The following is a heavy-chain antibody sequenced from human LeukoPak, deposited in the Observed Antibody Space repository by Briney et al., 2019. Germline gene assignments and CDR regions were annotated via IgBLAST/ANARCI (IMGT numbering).Heavy chain of an antibody. CDR3: ARGGYQLLTP. D-gene: IGHD2-2*01. V-gene: IGHV4-59*12. CDR2: IYYSGST. J-gene: IGHJ5*02. CDR1: GGSISSYY. Sequence: SETLSLTCTVSGGSISSYYWSWIRQPPGKGLEWIGYIYYSGSTNYNPSLKSRVTISVDTSKNQFSLKLSSVTAADTAVYYCARGGYQLLTPWGQGTLVTVSS.